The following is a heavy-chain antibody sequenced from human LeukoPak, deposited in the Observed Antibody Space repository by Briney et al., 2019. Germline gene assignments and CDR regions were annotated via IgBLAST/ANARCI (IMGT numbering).Heavy chain of an antibody. D-gene: IGHD6-19*01. Sequence: GESLKISCKGSGYTFTSYWIGWVRQMPGKGLEWMGIIYPGDSDTRYSPSFQGQVTISADKSIITAYLQWSSLKASDTAMYYCARTGYSSGWYGSFDIWGQGTLVTVSS. J-gene: IGHJ3*02. CDR3: ARTGYSSGWYGSFDI. CDR1: GYTFTSYW. V-gene: IGHV5-51*01. CDR2: IYPGDSDT.